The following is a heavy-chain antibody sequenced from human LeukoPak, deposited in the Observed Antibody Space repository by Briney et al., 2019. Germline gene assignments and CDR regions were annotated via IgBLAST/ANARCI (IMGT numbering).Heavy chain of an antibody. V-gene: IGHV4-59*01. CDR3: ARTRSGSYWD. CDR2: IYYSGST. D-gene: IGHD3-10*01. J-gene: IGHJ4*02. Sequence: SETLPLTCTVSGGSISSYYWSWIRQPPGKGLEWIGYIYYSGSTSYNPSLKSRVTISVDTSKNQFSLKLSSVTAADTAVYYCARTRSGSYWDWGQGTLVTVSS. CDR1: GGSISSYY.